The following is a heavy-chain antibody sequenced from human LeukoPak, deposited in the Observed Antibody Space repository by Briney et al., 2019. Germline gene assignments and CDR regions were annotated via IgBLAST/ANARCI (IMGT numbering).Heavy chain of an antibody. CDR1: GFTFSSYA. CDR3: ARDGGRKDDY. V-gene: IGHV3-7*01. Sequence: LGGSLRLSCAASGFTFSSYAMTWVRQAPGKGLEWVANIKQDGSEKYYVDSVKGRFTISRDNAKNSLYLQMNSLRAEDTAVYYCARDGGRKDDYWGQGTLVTVSS. J-gene: IGHJ4*02. D-gene: IGHD2-15*01. CDR2: IKQDGSEK.